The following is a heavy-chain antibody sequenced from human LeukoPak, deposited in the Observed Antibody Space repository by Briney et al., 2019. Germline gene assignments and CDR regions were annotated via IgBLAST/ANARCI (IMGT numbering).Heavy chain of an antibody. Sequence: SETLSLTCAVSGGSISSSNWWSWVRQPPGKGLEWIGEIYHSGSTNYNPSLKSRVTISVDKSKNQFSLKLSSVTAADTAVYYCARGAVAGLGSARWFDPWGQGTLVIVSS. CDR2: IYHSGST. D-gene: IGHD6-19*01. CDR3: ARGAVAGLGSARWFDP. J-gene: IGHJ5*02. V-gene: IGHV4-4*02. CDR1: GGSISSSNW.